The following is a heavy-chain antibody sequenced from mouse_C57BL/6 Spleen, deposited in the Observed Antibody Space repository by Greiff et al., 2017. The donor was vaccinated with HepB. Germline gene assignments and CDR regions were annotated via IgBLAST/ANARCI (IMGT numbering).Heavy chain of an antibody. Sequence: VQLQQSGPELVKPGASVKMSCKASGYTFTDYNMHWVKQSHGKSLEWIGYINPNNGGTSYNQKFKGKATLTVNKSSSTAYMELRSLTSEDSAVYYCARFHYYGSSYGDYWGQGTTLTVSS. V-gene: IGHV1-22*01. CDR1: GYTFTDYN. CDR2: INPNNGGT. CDR3: ARFHYYGSSYGDY. D-gene: IGHD1-1*01. J-gene: IGHJ2*01.